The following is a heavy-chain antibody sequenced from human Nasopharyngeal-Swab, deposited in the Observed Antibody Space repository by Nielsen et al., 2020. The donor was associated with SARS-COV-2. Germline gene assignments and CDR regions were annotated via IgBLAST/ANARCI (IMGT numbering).Heavy chain of an antibody. CDR3: ATWMTAHFDY. D-gene: IGHD5-18*01. Sequence: GGSLRLSCAASGLTVSSTYMSWVRQAPGQGLEWVSTVDYDGVRTHYADSVEGRFIISRDNSKNTVYLQIKSLGVEDAAVYYCATWMTAHFDYWGQGTLVT. V-gene: IGHV3-53*01. J-gene: IGHJ4*02. CDR1: GLTVSSTY. CDR2: DYDGVRT.